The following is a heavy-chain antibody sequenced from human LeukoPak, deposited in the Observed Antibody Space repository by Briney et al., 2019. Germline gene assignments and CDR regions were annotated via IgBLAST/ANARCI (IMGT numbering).Heavy chain of an antibody. CDR1: GFTFSSYA. J-gene: IGHJ3*02. CDR3: ARDLGSSGRAFDI. CDR2: ISSSSYI. D-gene: IGHD6-19*01. Sequence: GGSLRLSCAASGFTFSSYAMSWVRQAPGKGLEWVSSISSSSYIYYADSVKGRFTISRDNAKNSLYLQMNSLRAEDTAVYYCARDLGSSGRAFDIWGQGTMVTVSS. V-gene: IGHV3-21*01.